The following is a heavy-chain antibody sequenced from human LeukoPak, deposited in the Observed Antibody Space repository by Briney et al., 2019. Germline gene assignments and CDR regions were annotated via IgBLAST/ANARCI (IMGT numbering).Heavy chain of an antibody. J-gene: IGHJ4*02. Sequence: GGSLRLSCAASGFTFNTYAMHWVRQAPGKGLEWVAVIWSDGSNRYYADSVKGRFIISRDDSKNTLYLQMNSLRAEDTAVYFCARDSSAYSGTYFYYWGQGTLVTVSS. CDR1: GFTFNTYA. D-gene: IGHD1-26*01. CDR2: IWSDGSNR. CDR3: ARDSSAYSGTYFYY. V-gene: IGHV3-33*01.